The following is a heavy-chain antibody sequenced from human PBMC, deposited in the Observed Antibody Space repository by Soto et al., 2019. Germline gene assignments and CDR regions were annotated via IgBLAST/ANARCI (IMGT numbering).Heavy chain of an antibody. CDR2: IYYSGST. J-gene: IGHJ4*02. CDR3: ARANPLRHWDY. Sequence: SETLSLTCTVSGGSISSYYWSWIRQPPGKGLEWIGYIYYSGSTNYNPSLKSRVTISVDTSKNQFSLKLSSVTAADTAVYYCARANPLRHWDYWGQGTLVTVS. CDR1: GGSISSYY. V-gene: IGHV4-59*12.